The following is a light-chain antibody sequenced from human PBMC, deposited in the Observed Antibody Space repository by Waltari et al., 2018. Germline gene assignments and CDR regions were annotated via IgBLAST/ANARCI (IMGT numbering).Light chain of an antibody. V-gene: IGKV3-20*01. J-gene: IGKJ4*01. Sequence: EIVLTQSPGTLSLSPGARATLSCRASPSVSSSYLAWYQQTPGQAPRLLIYGASSRATGIPDRFSGSGSGTDFTLTISRLEPEDFAVYYCQQYGSSRGTFGGGTKVEIK. CDR1: PSVSSSY. CDR3: QQYGSSRGT. CDR2: GAS.